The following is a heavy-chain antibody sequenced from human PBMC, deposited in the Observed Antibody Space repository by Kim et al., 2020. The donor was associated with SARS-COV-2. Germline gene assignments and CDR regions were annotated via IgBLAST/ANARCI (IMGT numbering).Heavy chain of an antibody. D-gene: IGHD3-22*01. J-gene: IGHJ3*02. V-gene: IGHV3-9*01. CDR3: AKAIRMVVVIQPAFDI. Sequence: SVKDRFTISRDNAKDTLYLQMNSLRAEDTALYYCAKAIRMVVVIQPAFDIWGQGTMVTVSS.